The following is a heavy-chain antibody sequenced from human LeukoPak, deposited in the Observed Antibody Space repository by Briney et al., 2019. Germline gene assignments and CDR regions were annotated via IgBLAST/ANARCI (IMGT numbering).Heavy chain of an antibody. J-gene: IGHJ4*02. V-gene: IGHV3-74*01. Sequence: GGSLRLSCAASGFTFSSYWMHWVRQAPGKGLVWVSRINSDGSSTSHADSVKGRFTISRDNAKNTLYLQMNSLRAEDTAVYYCAREEGHGSSGYYTAFDYWGQGTLVTVSS. CDR2: INSDGSST. CDR1: GFTFSSYW. D-gene: IGHD6-19*01. CDR3: AREEGHGSSGYYTAFDY.